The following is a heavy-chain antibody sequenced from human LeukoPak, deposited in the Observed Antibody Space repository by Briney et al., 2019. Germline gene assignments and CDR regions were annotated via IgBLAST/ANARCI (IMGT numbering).Heavy chain of an antibody. Sequence: GGSLRLSCAASGFTFSSYAMHWVRQAPGKGLEWVAVISYDGSNKYYADSVKGRFTISRDNAKNSLYLQMNSLRAKDTAVYYCARVAYYYYGMDVWGQGTTVTVSS. J-gene: IGHJ6*02. D-gene: IGHD2-21*01. CDR3: ARVAYYYYGMDV. CDR1: GFTFSSYA. V-gene: IGHV3-30*04. CDR2: ISYDGSNK.